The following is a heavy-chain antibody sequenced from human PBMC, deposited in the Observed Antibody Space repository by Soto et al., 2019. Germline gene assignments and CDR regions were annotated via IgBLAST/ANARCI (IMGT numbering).Heavy chain of an antibody. J-gene: IGHJ5*02. D-gene: IGHD3-10*01. CDR3: AGRSSLASVQVYFGEISNYNWFDP. V-gene: IGHV4-39*01. CDR1: NGSISSAIYY. Sequence: QLQLQESGPGLVKPSETLSRTCTVSNGSISSAIYYWGWIRQPPGKGLEWIGSIYHSGSTYYNPSLQGRVTMSVDTSKNQFSLKLSSVTAADTAVYFCAGRSSLASVQVYFGEISNYNWFDPWGQGTLVTVSS. CDR2: IYHSGST.